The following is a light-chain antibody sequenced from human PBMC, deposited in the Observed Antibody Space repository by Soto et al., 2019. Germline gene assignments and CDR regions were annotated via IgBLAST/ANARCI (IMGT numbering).Light chain of an antibody. CDR3: SSFTGSNNLYV. CDR2: EVT. V-gene: IGLV2-8*01. J-gene: IGLJ1*01. CDR1: GSDIGGYNY. Sequence: QSVLTQPPSASGSPGQSVTISCTGTGSDIGGYNYVSWYQQHPGKAPKLMIYEVTKRPSGVPDRFSASRSGNTASLTVSGLQAEDEADYYCSSFTGSNNLYVFGTGTKV.